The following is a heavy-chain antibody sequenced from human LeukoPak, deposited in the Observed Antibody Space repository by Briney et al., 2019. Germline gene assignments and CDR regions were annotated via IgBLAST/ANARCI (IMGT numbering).Heavy chain of an antibody. J-gene: IGHJ4*02. V-gene: IGHV7-4-1*02. D-gene: IGHD6-19*01. CDR2: INTKTGNP. CDR3: AREAAYNSGTVYGY. Sequence: ASVTVSFKASGYTFNTFSLNWVRQAPGQGLEWMGWINTKTGNPTYAQGFTGRFVFSLDTSVSTAYLQISSLKAADTAVYYCAREAAYNSGTVYGYWGQGTLVTVSS. CDR1: GYTFNTFS.